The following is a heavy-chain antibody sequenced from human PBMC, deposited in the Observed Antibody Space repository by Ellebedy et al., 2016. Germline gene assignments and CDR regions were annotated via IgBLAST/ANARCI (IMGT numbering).Heavy chain of an antibody. J-gene: IGHJ4*02. CDR1: GGTFSSYA. CDR3: ARDLTVDSSGYYSGEFDY. D-gene: IGHD3-22*01. Sequence: SVKVSXXASGGTFSSYAISWVRQAPGQGLEWMGRIIPILGIANYAQKFQGRVTITADKSTSTAYMELSSLRSEDTAVYYCARDLTVDSSGYYSGEFDYWGQGTLVTVSS. V-gene: IGHV1-69*04. CDR2: IIPILGIA.